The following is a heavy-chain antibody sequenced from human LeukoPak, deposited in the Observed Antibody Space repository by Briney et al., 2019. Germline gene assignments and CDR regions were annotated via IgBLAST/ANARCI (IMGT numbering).Heavy chain of an antibody. J-gene: IGHJ4*02. CDR2: IKGDESAR. CDR3: ARDVGGSLDY. D-gene: IGHD1-26*01. Sequence: GGSLRLSCAASGFTFRTYWMAWVRQAPGKGLEWVANIKGDESARHQADSVKGRFTMSRDNAQNSVYLQMSSLRGEDTAVYYCARDVGGSLDYWGQGTLVTVSS. V-gene: IGHV3-7*01. CDR1: GFTFRTYW.